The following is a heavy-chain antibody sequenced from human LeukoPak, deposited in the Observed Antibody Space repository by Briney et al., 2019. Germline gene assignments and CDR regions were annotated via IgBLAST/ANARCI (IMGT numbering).Heavy chain of an antibody. J-gene: IGHJ4*02. CDR1: AFTFSSYA. D-gene: IGHD3-16*01. Sequence: HPGPSLRLSCAPSAFTFSSYAMGSVRQAPGEGLEWVSAISGSGGSTYYADSVKGRFTISRDNSKNPMYLQMNSLRAEDTAVHYCAKDHFGGVDYWGQGTLVTVSS. V-gene: IGHV3-23*01. CDR2: ISGSGGST. CDR3: AKDHFGGVDY.